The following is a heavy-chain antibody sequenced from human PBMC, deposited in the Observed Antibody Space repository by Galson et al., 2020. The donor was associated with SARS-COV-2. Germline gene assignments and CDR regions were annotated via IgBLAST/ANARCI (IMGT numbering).Heavy chain of an antibody. CDR2: IYYSGGT. CDR3: AREWGTAKRGLFYY. V-gene: IGHV4-59*01. D-gene: IGHD1-1*01. Sequence: SETLSLTCSVSGGSMSKYYWSWIRQSPGKGLEWIGNIYYSGGTKYNPSLKSRVSMSVDTSENQFSLKLNSVTAADTAVYYCAREWGTAKRGLFYYWGQGTLVTVSS. CDR1: GGSMSKYY. J-gene: IGHJ4*02.